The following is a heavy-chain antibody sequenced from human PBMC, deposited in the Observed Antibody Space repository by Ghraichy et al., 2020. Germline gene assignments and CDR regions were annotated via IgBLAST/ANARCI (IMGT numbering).Heavy chain of an antibody. CDR2: ISHDGNFK. Sequence: LSLTCAASGFTFSTYSMHWVRQAPGKGLEWVAVISHDGNFKYYADSVKGRFTISRDNSRNTVYLQMNRLRPDDTAVYYCARDIKSSSWSYYYYAMDVWGQGTTVTVSS. V-gene: IGHV3-30-3*01. CDR3: ARDIKSSSWSYYYYAMDV. CDR1: GFTFSTYS. J-gene: IGHJ6*02. D-gene: IGHD6-13*01.